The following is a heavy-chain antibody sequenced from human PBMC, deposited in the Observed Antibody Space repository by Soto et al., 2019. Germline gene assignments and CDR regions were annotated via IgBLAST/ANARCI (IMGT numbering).Heavy chain of an antibody. Sequence: SETLSLTCRVSGGSINGYWWSWIPQPAGRGVEGSGRVSSSGTTDYRPSHNRRATRSVETSKNQFSLKLTSVTAADTAVYYGARDIGSYAYAEGYWGQGIQVTGSS. CDR2: VSSSGTT. CDR3: ARDIGSYAYAEGY. CDR1: GGSINGYW. V-gene: IGHV4-4*07. D-gene: IGHD2-2*01. J-gene: IGHJ4*02.